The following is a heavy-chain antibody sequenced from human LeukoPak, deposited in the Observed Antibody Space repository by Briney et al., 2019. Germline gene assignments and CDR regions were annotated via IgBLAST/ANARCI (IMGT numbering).Heavy chain of an antibody. Sequence: SETLSLTCTVSGGSISSYYWTWIRQPPGKGLEWIGHIYYSGSTNYNPSLKSRVTISVDTSKNQFSLKLSSVTAADTAVYYCARDGYYDSSGYSAYYYYYYMDVWGKGTTVTVSS. CDR1: GGSISSYY. CDR3: ARDGYYDSSGYSAYYYYYYMDV. V-gene: IGHV4-59*12. D-gene: IGHD3-22*01. J-gene: IGHJ6*03. CDR2: IYYSGST.